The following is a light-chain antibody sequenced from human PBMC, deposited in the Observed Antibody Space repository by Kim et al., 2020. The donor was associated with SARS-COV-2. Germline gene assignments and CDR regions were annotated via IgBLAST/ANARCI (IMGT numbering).Light chain of an antibody. CDR3: QQYNVWWT. V-gene: IGKV1-5*01. CDR2: DVT. CDR1: QGVSRW. Sequence: DIQLTQSPSTLSGSVGDRVTITCRASQGVSRWLAWYQQKPGKAPKLLVYDVTTLESGVPSRFSGSGSGTEFTLTISSLQPDDFATYYCQQYNVWWTFGQGTKVDIK. J-gene: IGKJ1*01.